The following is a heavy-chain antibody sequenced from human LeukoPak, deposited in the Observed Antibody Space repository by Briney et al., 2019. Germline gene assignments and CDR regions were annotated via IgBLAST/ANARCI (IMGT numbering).Heavy chain of an antibody. Sequence: SQTLSLTCTVSGGSISSGDYYWSWIPQPPGKGLEWIGYIYYSGSTYYNPSLKSRVTISVDTSKNQFSLKLSSVTAEDKAVYYCTRDRSVVTRIIDVWGKGTTVTVSS. V-gene: IGHV4-30-4*08. CDR2: IYYSGST. J-gene: IGHJ6*03. CDR1: GGSISSGDYY. D-gene: IGHD3-22*01. CDR3: TRDRSVVTRIIDV.